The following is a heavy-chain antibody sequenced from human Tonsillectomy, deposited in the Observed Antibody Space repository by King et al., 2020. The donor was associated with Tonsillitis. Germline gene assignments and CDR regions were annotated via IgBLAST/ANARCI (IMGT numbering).Heavy chain of an antibody. V-gene: IGHV4-59*01. CDR3: ARGGFTSDY. Sequence: VQLQESGPGLVKPSETLSLTCTVSGGSISSYYWSWIRQPPGKGLEWIGYIYYSGSTNYNPPPKSRATISVDTSKNQFSLKLSSVTAADTAVYYCARGGFTSDYWGQGTLVTVSS. CDR1: GGSISSYY. J-gene: IGHJ4*02. CDR2: IYYSGST.